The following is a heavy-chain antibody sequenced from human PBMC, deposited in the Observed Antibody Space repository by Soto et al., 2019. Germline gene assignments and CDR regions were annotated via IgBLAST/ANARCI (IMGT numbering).Heavy chain of an antibody. D-gene: IGHD3-3*01. CDR1: GFTFSSYA. Sequence: GGSLRLSCAASGFTFSSYAMSWVRQAPGKGLEWVSAISGSGGSTYYADSVKGRFTISRDNSKNTLYLQMNSLRAEDTAVYYCAKDPHNEYDFWSGFELELGTNWFDPWGQGTLVTVSS. CDR3: AKDPHNEYDFWSGFELELGTNWFDP. CDR2: ISGSGGST. V-gene: IGHV3-23*01. J-gene: IGHJ5*02.